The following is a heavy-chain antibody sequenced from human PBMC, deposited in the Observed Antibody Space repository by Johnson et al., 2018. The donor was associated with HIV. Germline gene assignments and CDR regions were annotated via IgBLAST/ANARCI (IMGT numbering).Heavy chain of an antibody. V-gene: IGHV3-15*01. CDR1: GFTLSNAW. Sequence: VQLVESGGGLAKPGGSLRLSCAASGFTLSNAWMSWVRQAPGKGLEWVGRIKSKTDGGTTDYAAPVKGRFTISRDDSKNTLYLQMNSLKTEDTAVYYCTKGSNQVGRGAFDIWGQGTMVTVSS. J-gene: IGHJ3*02. CDR3: TKGSNQVGRGAFDI. D-gene: IGHD3-10*01. CDR2: IKSKTDGGTT.